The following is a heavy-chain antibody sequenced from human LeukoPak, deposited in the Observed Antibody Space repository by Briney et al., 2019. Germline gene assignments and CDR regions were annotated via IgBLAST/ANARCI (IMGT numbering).Heavy chain of an antibody. CDR3: ARGVLRFLECDY. D-gene: IGHD3-3*01. CDR2: ISSSSSYI. Sequence: PGGSLRLSCAASGLTLSSYSMNWVRQAPGKGLEWVSSISSSSSYIYYADAVKGRFTISRDNAKNSLYLQMNSLRAEDTAVYYCARGVLRFLECDYWGQGTLVTVSS. J-gene: IGHJ4*02. V-gene: IGHV3-21*01. CDR1: GLTLSSYS.